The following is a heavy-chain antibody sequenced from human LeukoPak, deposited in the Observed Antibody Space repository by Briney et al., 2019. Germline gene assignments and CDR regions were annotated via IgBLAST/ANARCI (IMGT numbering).Heavy chain of an antibody. V-gene: IGHV5-51*01. CDR3: ARRPRIAAAGDPVDY. CDR1: GYSFTSYW. CDR2: IYPGDSDT. Sequence: GESLKISCKGSGYSFTSYWIGWVRQMPGKGLEWMGIIYPGDSDTRYSPSFQGQVTISADKSISTAYLQWSSLKASDTAMYYCARRPRIAAAGDPVDYWGQGTLVTVSS. J-gene: IGHJ4*02. D-gene: IGHD6-13*01.